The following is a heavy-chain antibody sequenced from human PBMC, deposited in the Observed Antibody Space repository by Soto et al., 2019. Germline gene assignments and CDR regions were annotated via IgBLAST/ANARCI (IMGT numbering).Heavy chain of an antibody. V-gene: IGHV1-69*01. CDR3: ARDAQHRRSGGTGYLGLWAAWFVP. CDR1: GGTVSSYA. Sequence: QVQLVQSGAEVKKPGSSVKVSCKASGGTVSSYAISWVRQAPGQGLEWMGGIISIFGTANYAQKFQGRVTITVDEATSTAYMELSSLRSGDTAVYYCARDAQHRRSGGTGYLGLWAAWFVPWGQGTLVTVSS. J-gene: IGHJ5*02. CDR2: IISIFGTA. D-gene: IGHD2-15*01.